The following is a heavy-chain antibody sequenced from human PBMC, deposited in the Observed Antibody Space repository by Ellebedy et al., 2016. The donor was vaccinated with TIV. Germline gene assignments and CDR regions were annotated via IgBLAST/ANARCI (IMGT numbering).Heavy chain of an antibody. V-gene: IGHV4-59*08. CDR3: ARLIGGGYAVHFDY. J-gene: IGHJ4*02. Sequence: MPGGSLRLSCTVSGGSISSYYWSWIRQPPGKGLEWIGYIYYSGSTNYNPSLKSRVTISVDTSKNQFSLKLSSVTAADTAVYYCARLIGGGYAVHFDYWGQGTLVTVSS. CDR1: GGSISSYY. CDR2: IYYSGST. D-gene: IGHD3-22*01.